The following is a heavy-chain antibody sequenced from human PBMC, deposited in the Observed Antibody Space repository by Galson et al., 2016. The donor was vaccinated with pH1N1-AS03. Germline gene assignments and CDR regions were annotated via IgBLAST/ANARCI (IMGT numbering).Heavy chain of an antibody. V-gene: IGHV4-39*01. D-gene: IGHD5-24*01. CDR3: ARQATPEGWLHYTWFDP. CDR2: VYYSGRT. Sequence: LSLTCSVSGDSMDSSSYHWGWIRQPPGKGLEWIGTVYYSGRTYYNPSLNRRVTISVDVSRRHFSLKLKSVSATDTGVYYCARQATPEGWLHYTWFDPWGQGTL. J-gene: IGHJ5*02. CDR1: GDSMDSSSYH.